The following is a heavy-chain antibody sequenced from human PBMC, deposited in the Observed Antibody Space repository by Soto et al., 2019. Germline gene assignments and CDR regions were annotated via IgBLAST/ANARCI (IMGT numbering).Heavy chain of an antibody. CDR3: ASSPPPTVTMYSRYFDL. J-gene: IGHJ2*01. D-gene: IGHD4-17*01. CDR2: IIPIFGTA. CDR1: GGTFSSYA. V-gene: IGHV1-69*14. Sequence: QVQLVQSAAEVMKPGSSVKVSSKASGGTFSSYAINWVRQAPGQGLEWMGGIIPIFGTANYAQKFQGRVTITADKSTNTAYMELRSLRSEDTAVYYCASSPPPTVTMYSRYFDLWGRGTLVTVSS.